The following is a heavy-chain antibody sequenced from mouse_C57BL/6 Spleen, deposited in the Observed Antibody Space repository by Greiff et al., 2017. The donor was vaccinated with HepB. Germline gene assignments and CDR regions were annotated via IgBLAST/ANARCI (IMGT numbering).Heavy chain of an antibody. CDR1: GYAFTSYW. CDR3: AFHGSSQGAY. J-gene: IGHJ3*01. V-gene: IGHV1-80*01. Sequence: LEESGAELVKPGASVKISCKASGYAFTSYWMNWVKQRPGKGLEWIGQIYPGDGDTNYNGKFKGKATLTADKSSSTAYMQLSSLASEYSAVYCCAFHGSSQGAYWGQGTLVTVSA. CDR2: IYPGDGDT. D-gene: IGHD1-1*01.